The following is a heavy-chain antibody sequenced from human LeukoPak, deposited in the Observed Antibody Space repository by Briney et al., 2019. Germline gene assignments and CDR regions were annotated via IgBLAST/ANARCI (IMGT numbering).Heavy chain of an antibody. CDR1: DDSFSSHY. D-gene: IGHD2-21*01. Sequence: PSETLSLTCAVSDDSFSSHYWTWIRQPPGKGLEWIGYISYIGSTNYNPSLKSRVTISIDTSKNQFSLKLTSVTAADTAVYYCARRRIDSMYNWFDPRGQGTLVIVSS. J-gene: IGHJ5*02. CDR3: ARRRIDSMYNWFDP. V-gene: IGHV4-59*11. CDR2: ISYIGST.